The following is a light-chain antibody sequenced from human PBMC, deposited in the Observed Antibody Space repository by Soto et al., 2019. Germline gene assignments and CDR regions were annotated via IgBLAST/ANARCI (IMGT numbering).Light chain of an antibody. V-gene: IGKV1-13*02. CDR1: QGISSA. CDR3: HQFNSYPLT. Sequence: AIQLTQSPSSLSASVGDRVTITCQASQGISSALAWYQQKPGKAPKLLIYDPYSLESGDPSRFSGSGSGTDFTLTISSLLPEYFATYYCHQFNSYPLTVGPGTKVDI. CDR2: DPY. J-gene: IGKJ3*01.